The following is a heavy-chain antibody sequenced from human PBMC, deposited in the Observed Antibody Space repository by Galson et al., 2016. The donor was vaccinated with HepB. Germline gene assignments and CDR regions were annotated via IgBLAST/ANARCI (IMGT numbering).Heavy chain of an antibody. J-gene: IGHJ4*02. D-gene: IGHD2-2*03. CDR1: GFTFTSFA. CDR2: ISADGTNA. Sequence: SLRLSCAASGFTFTSFAFHWVRQAPGQGLEWVTVISADGTNAYYADSVKGRFTISRDSSKNTVYLQMSSLRPEETAVYYCARVDKGLDHWGQGTLVTVSS. V-gene: IGHV3-30*04. CDR3: ARVDKGLDH.